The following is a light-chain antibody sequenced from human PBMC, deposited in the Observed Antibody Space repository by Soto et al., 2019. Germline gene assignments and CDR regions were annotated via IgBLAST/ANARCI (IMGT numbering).Light chain of an antibody. CDR2: GNN. CDR3: QSYDSSLSGYV. V-gene: IGLV1-40*01. CDR1: SSNIGSVYD. J-gene: IGLJ1*01. Sequence: QSVLTQPPSVSGAPGQRVTISCTGSSSNIGSVYDVHWYQQLPGAAPKLLIYGNNNRPSGVPDRFFGSKSGTSASLAITGLQAEDEADYYCQSYDSSLSGYVFGTGTKVTV.